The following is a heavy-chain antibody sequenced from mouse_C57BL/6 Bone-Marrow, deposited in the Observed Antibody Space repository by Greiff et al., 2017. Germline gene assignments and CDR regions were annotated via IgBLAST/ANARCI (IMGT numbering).Heavy chain of an antibody. CDR1: GFTFSDYY. V-gene: IGHV5-12*01. CDR2: ISNGGGST. CDR3: ARHGVSYDYDDYAMDY. Sequence: EVKLMESGGGLVQPGGSLKLSCAASGFTFSDYYMYWVRQTPEKRLEWVAYISNGGGSTYYPDTVKGRFTISRDNAKNTLYLQMSRLKSEDTAMYYCARHGVSYDYDDYAMDYWGQGTSVTVSS. J-gene: IGHJ4*01. D-gene: IGHD2-4*01.